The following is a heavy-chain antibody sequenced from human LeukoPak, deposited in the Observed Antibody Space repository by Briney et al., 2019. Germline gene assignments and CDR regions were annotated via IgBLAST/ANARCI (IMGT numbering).Heavy chain of an antibody. J-gene: IGHJ4*02. D-gene: IGHD5-24*01. CDR3: ARHGPWGDGYQLYYFDY. Sequence: SETLSLTCTVSGGSISSYYWSWIRQPPGKGLEWIGYIYYSGSTNYNPSLKSRVTISVDTSKNQFSLKLSSVTAADTAVYYCARHGPWGDGYQLYYFDYWGQGTLVTVSS. V-gene: IGHV4-59*08. CDR1: GGSISSYY. CDR2: IYYSGST.